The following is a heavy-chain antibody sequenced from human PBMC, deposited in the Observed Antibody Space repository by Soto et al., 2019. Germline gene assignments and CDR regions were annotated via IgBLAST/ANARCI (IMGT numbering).Heavy chain of an antibody. Sequence: GASVKVSCKASGYAFTNYAMHWVRQAPGQRLEWMGWINAGNGNTKYSQRFQGRVTITRDTSANTAYMELSSLRSEDTAIYYCARDQDVDTTMLDAYDVWGQGTVVTVSS. CDR3: ARDQDVDTTMLDAYDV. CDR2: INAGNGNT. D-gene: IGHD5-18*01. V-gene: IGHV1-3*01. CDR1: GYAFTNYA. J-gene: IGHJ3*01.